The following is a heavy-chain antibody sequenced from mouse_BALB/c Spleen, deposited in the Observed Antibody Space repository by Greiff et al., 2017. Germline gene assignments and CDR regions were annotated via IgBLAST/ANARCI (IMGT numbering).Heavy chain of an antibody. CDR3: ASDYYGSSLWYFDV. J-gene: IGHJ1*01. Sequence: EVQLVESGPGLVKPSQSLSLTCSVTGYSITSGYYWNWIRQFPGNKLEWMGYISYDGSNNYNPSLKNRISITRDTSKNQFFLKLNSVTTEDTATYYCASDYYGSSLWYFDVWGAGTTVTVSS. CDR2: ISYDGSN. D-gene: IGHD1-1*01. V-gene: IGHV3-6*02. CDR1: GYSITSGYY.